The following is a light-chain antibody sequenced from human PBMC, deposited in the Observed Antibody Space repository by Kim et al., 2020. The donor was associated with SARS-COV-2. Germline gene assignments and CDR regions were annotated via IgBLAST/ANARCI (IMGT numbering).Light chain of an antibody. CDR3: QQFENLPLT. Sequence: DIQMTQSPSSLSASVGDRVTITCQASQDIRHYLNWYQQKPGKAPKVLIYAASNLETGVPSRFSGSGSGTEFTFTITSLQPEDIATYFCQQFENLPLTFGQGTRLEIK. J-gene: IGKJ5*01. V-gene: IGKV1-33*01. CDR1: QDIRHY. CDR2: AAS.